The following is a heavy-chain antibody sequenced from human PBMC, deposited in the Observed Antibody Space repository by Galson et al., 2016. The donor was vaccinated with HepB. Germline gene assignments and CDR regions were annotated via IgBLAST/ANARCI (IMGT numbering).Heavy chain of an antibody. V-gene: IGHV4-4*02. Sequence: SETLSLTCTVSGGSISSSDWWSWVRQSPGKGLEWIGEIYHSGSTNYNPSLKSRVTISVDKSKNQFSLKLSAVTAADMAVYYCARGPPDYLDSGSFYSGWFDPWGQGTLVTVSS. CDR1: GGSISSSDW. CDR2: IYHSGST. D-gene: IGHD3-10*01. CDR3: ARGPPDYLDSGSFYSGWFDP. J-gene: IGHJ5*02.